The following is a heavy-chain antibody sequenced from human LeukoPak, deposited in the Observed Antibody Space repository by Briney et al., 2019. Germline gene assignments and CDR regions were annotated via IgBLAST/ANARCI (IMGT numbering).Heavy chain of an antibody. CDR3: AKATTNYYYFYMGV. V-gene: IGHV3-23*01. Sequence: RSGGSLRLSCEASGFTFSSHAMSWVRQAPGKGLEWASAISGSGGSTYYADSVKGRFTISRDNSKNTLYLLMNSLRAEDTAVYYCAKATTNYYYFYMGVWGKGTTVTVSS. CDR1: GFTFSSHA. D-gene: IGHD4-11*01. J-gene: IGHJ6*03. CDR2: ISGSGGST.